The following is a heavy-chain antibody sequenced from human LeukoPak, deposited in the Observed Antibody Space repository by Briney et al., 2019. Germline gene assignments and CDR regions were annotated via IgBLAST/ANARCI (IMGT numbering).Heavy chain of an antibody. V-gene: IGHV4-34*01. CDR1: GGSFSGYD. CDR3: ARGRRGKTFDY. J-gene: IGHJ4*02. D-gene: IGHD3-16*01. Sequence: SETLSLTCAVYGGSFSGYDWSWIRQPPGKGLEWIGEINHSGSTNYNPSLKSRVTISVDTSKNQFSLKLSSVTAADTAVYYCARGRRGKTFDYWGQGTLVTVSS. CDR2: INHSGST.